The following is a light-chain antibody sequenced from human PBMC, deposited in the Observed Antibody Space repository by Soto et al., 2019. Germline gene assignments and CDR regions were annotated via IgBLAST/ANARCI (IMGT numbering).Light chain of an antibody. Sequence: QSVLTQPPSASGTPGQRVTISCSGSSSNIGSNYVYWYQQLPGTAPKLLIYRNNQRPSGVPDRFSGSKSGTSASLAISGLRSEDGADYYCAAWDYSLSGVVFGGGTKLTVL. V-gene: IGLV1-47*01. CDR3: AAWDYSLSGVV. J-gene: IGLJ2*01. CDR1: SSNIGSNY. CDR2: RNN.